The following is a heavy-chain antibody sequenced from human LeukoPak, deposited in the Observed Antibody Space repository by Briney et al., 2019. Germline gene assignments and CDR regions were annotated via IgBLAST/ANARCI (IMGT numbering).Heavy chain of an antibody. D-gene: IGHD3-3*02. V-gene: IGHV3-23*01. CDR1: GFTLSNYP. CDR2: IGEEKSGSWT. Sequence: GGSLRLSCAASGFTLSNYPMGWVRQAPVKGLEWLSAIGEEKSGSWTKSADSVKGRFTISRDNSENTLYLQMDSLTVEDTTGYYCAKAGVISGWDYWGQGVLVTVSS. J-gene: IGHJ4*02. CDR3: AKAGVISGWDY.